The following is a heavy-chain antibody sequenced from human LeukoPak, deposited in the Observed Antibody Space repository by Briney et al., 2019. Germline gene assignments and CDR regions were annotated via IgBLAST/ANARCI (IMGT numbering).Heavy chain of an antibody. CDR2: IYPGDSDT. CDR1: GYSFTSYW. D-gene: IGHD5-18*01. V-gene: IGHV5-51*01. CDR3: ARRHGYSYGYNWFDP. J-gene: IGHJ5*02. Sequence: GESLKISCKASGYSFTSYWIGWVRHMPRKGLEWMGIIYPGDSDTRYSPSFQGQVTISADKSISTAYLQWSSLKASDTAMYYCARRHGYSYGYNWFDPWGQGTLVTVS.